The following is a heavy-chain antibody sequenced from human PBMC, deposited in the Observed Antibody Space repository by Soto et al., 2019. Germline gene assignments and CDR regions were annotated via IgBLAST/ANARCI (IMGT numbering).Heavy chain of an antibody. D-gene: IGHD3-3*01. CDR3: ARRGLRFLEWLPFDY. Sequence: SETLSLTCTVSGGSISSGDYYWSWIRQPPGKGLEWIGYIYYSGSTYYNPSLKSRVTISVDTSKNQFSLKLSSVTAADTAVYYCARRGLRFLEWLPFDYWGQGTLVNVS. CDR1: GGSISSGDYY. CDR2: IYYSGST. V-gene: IGHV4-30-4*01. J-gene: IGHJ4*02.